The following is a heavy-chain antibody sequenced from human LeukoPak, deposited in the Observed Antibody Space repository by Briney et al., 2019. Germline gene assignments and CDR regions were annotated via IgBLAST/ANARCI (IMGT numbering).Heavy chain of an antibody. CDR1: GGSISSGSYY. V-gene: IGHV4-61*02. J-gene: IGHJ4*02. D-gene: IGHD2-2*01. Sequence: PSETLSLTCTVSGGSISSGSYYWIWIRQPAGKGLEWIGRIYTSGSTNYNPSLKSRVTISVDTSKNQFSLKLSSVTAADTAVYYCARAPRRYCSSTSCSAYALGGRYFDYWGQGTLVTVSS. CDR2: IYTSGST. CDR3: ARAPRRYCSSTSCSAYALGGRYFDY.